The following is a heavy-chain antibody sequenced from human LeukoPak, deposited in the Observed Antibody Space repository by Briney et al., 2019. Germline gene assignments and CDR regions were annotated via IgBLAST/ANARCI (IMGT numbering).Heavy chain of an antibody. CDR3: ARVATEDYYDSSGYYDY. D-gene: IGHD3-22*01. J-gene: IGHJ4*02. CDR1: GFTFSSYA. V-gene: IGHV3-30-3*01. Sequence: PGGSLRLSCAASGFTFSSYAMHWVRQAPGKGLEWVAVISYDGSNKYYADSVKGRFTISRDNSKNTLYLQMNSLRAEDTAVYYCARVATEDYYDSSGYYDYWGQGTLVTVSS. CDR2: ISYDGSNK.